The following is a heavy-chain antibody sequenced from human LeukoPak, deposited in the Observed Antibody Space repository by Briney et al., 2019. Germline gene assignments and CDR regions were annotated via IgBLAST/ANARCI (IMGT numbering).Heavy chain of an antibody. CDR1: GYSFTSYW. CDR3: ARHRAYDFWSGYYSNLVNWFDP. D-gene: IGHD3-3*01. Sequence: GESLKISCKGSGYSFTSYWIGWVRQMPGKGLEWMGIIYPGDSDTRYSPSFQGQVTISADKSISTAYLQWSSLKASDTAMYYCARHRAYDFWSGYYSNLVNWFDPWGQGTLVTVSS. V-gene: IGHV5-51*01. CDR2: IYPGDSDT. J-gene: IGHJ5*02.